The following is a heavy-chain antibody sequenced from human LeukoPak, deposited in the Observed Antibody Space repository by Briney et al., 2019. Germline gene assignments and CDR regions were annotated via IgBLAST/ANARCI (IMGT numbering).Heavy chain of an antibody. CDR1: GFTFSTYW. Sequence: GGSLRLSCAASGFTFSTYWMSWVRQAPGKGLYWVANIKQDESEKYYVDSVKGRFAISRDNAKNSLYLQMNSLRAEDTAVYYCARWFYGSGSWALDYWGQGTLVTVSS. V-gene: IGHV3-7*05. D-gene: IGHD3-10*01. J-gene: IGHJ4*02. CDR3: ARWFYGSGSWALDY. CDR2: IKQDESEK.